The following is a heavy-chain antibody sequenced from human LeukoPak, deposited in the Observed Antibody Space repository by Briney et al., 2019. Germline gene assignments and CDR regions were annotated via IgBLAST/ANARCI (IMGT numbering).Heavy chain of an antibody. D-gene: IGHD3-22*01. CDR1: GYTFTGYY. CDR3: ARGRMIVVVQDAFDI. V-gene: IGHV1-2*02. J-gene: IGHJ3*02. Sequence: GASVTVSCKASGYTFTGYYMHWVRQAPGQGLEWMGWINPNSGGTNYAQKFQGRVTMTRDTSISTAYMELSRLRSDDTAVYYCARGRMIVVVQDAFDIWGQGTMVTVSS. CDR2: INPNSGGT.